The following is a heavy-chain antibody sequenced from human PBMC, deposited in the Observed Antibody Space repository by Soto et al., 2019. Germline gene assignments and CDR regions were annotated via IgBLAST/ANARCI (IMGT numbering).Heavy chain of an antibody. CDR1: GGSFSGYY. CDR3: ARESHDILTGPPWVWYFDL. Sequence: QVQLQQWGAGPLRPLETLSLTCGVSGGSFSGYYWAWIRQSPGKGLEWIGEINDRGSITYNPSLKSRVSISVDTSKNHYSLNLRSVTAADTAVYYGARESHDILTGPPWVWYFDLWGRCTLVTVSS. J-gene: IGHJ2*01. CDR2: INDRGSI. V-gene: IGHV4-34*01. D-gene: IGHD3-9*01.